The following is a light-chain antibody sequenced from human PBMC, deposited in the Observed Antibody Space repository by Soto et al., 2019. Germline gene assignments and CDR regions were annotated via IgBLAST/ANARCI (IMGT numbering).Light chain of an antibody. CDR2: GTS. Sequence: EIVMTQSPVALSVSPGESAALSCRASQSVGRNVAWYQQRPGQAPRGLRYGTSNMATGVPARFSGSGSGTDFTLTISSLQSEDFTVYYCQQYNTGPYTFGQGTRLELK. CDR1: QSVGRN. CDR3: QQYNTGPYT. V-gene: IGKV3-15*01. J-gene: IGKJ2*01.